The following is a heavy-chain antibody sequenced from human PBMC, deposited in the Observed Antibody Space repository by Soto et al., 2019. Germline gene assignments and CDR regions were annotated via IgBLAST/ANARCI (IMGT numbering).Heavy chain of an antibody. Sequence: SETLSLTCDVSGGSIINNYWWAWIRQSPGKGLVWIGSIYHSGTTYYNPSLESRATISVDTSESRFALKLSSVTAADTGKYYCARLVYDSRLNYLYFDHWGQGTLVTVSS. CDR1: GGSIINNYW. D-gene: IGHD3-22*01. CDR2: IYHSGTT. J-gene: IGHJ4*02. CDR3: ARLVYDSRLNYLYFDH. V-gene: IGHV4-38-2*01.